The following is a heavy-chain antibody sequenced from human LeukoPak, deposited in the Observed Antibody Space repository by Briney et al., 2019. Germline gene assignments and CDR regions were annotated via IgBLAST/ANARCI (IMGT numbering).Heavy chain of an antibody. D-gene: IGHD7-27*01. Sequence: GGSLRLSCAASGFTFSDSWMSWVRQAPGRGLEWVADIKKDGSEKDYVDSVKGRFTISRDNAKNSLYLQMNSLRAEDTAVYYCATYTNWVAGDVWGQGTTVSVSS. CDR1: GFTFSDSW. CDR3: ATYTNWVAGDV. J-gene: IGHJ6*02. CDR2: IKKDGSEK. V-gene: IGHV3-7*01.